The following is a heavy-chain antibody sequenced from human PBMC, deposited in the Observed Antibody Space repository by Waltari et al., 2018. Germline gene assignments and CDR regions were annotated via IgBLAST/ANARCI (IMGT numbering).Heavy chain of an antibody. Sequence: QVQLVQSGAEVKKPGASVKVSCKASGYTFTSYAMHWVRQAPGQRLEWMGWINAGNGNTKYSQKFQGRVTITRDTSASTAYMELSSLRSEDTAVYYCARAFDNCSGGSCYSGDAFDIWGQGTMVTVSS. J-gene: IGHJ3*02. D-gene: IGHD2-15*01. CDR2: INAGNGNT. CDR1: GYTFTSYA. V-gene: IGHV1-3*01. CDR3: ARAFDNCSGGSCYSGDAFDI.